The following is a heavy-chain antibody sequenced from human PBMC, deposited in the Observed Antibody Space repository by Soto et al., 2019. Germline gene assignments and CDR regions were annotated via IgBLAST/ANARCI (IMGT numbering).Heavy chain of an antibody. CDR2: IYRDDST. Sequence: GGSLRLSCAASGFIVSSNYMSWVRQAPGKGLEWVSVIYRDDSTYYADSVRNRFTISRDNSKNTLYLQMNSLRAEDTAVYYCARSRSQYSYDNSGYLSRPFDYWGQGTLVTVSS. CDR1: GFIVSSNY. V-gene: IGHV3-66*01. CDR3: ARSRSQYSYDNSGYLSRPFDY. D-gene: IGHD3-22*01. J-gene: IGHJ4*02.